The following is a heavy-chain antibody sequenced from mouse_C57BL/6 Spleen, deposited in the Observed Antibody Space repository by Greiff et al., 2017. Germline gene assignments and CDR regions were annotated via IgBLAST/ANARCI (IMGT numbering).Heavy chain of an antibody. V-gene: IGHV5-16*01. CDR3: ARDSVYYYCSSCDWYCYV. CDR1: GFTFSDYY. D-gene: IGHD1-1*01. Sequence: EVKLMESEGGLVQPGSSLKLSCTASGFTFSDYYMAWVRQVPEKGLEWVATINYDGSSTYYLDSLKSRFINSRDNAKNILYMQMCSLKSEDTATSYCARDSVYYYCSSCDWYCYVWGTGTTVTVSS. J-gene: IGHJ1*03. CDR2: INYDGSST.